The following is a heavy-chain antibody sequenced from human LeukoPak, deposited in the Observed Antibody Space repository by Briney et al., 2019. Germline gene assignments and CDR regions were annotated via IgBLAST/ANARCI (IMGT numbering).Heavy chain of an antibody. D-gene: IGHD3-10*01. CDR1: GFTVSSNY. Sequence: AGGSLRLSCAASGFTVSSNYMSWDRQAPGKGLEWVSVIYSGGSTYYADSVKGRFTISRHNSKNTLYLQMNSLRAEDTAVYYCVRARDSYGSGYFDYRGQGTLVTVSS. V-gene: IGHV3-53*04. J-gene: IGHJ4*02. CDR3: VRARDSYGSGYFDY. CDR2: IYSGGST.